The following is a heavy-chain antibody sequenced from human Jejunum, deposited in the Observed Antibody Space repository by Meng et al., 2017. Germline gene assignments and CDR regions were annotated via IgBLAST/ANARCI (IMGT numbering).Heavy chain of an antibody. Sequence: SETLSLTCTVSGASISSSYWSWIRQPPEKGLEYIGYVYYSGITNYNPSLKSRVTISIDTSENQFSPKLSSVTAADTAVYYCARGAPGLDSWGQGTLVTVSS. J-gene: IGHJ4*02. CDR1: GASISSSY. D-gene: IGHD7-27*01. CDR3: ARGAPGLDS. CDR2: VYYSGIT. V-gene: IGHV4-59*01.